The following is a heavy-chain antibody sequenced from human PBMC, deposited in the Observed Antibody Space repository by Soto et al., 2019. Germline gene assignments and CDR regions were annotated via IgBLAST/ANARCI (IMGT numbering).Heavy chain of an antibody. D-gene: IGHD2-2*01. CDR2: LSGSGGST. CDR3: AKYTRALDS. V-gene: IGHV3-23*01. J-gene: IGHJ4*02. Sequence: EVQLLESGGGLVQPGGSLRLSCTASGFTFNNYVMSWVRLAPGKGLEWVSSLSGSGGSTYYADSVKGRFTISRDNSKGTLYLQMNSLRAEDTAVYYCAKYTRALDSWGQGTLVTVSS. CDR1: GFTFNNYV.